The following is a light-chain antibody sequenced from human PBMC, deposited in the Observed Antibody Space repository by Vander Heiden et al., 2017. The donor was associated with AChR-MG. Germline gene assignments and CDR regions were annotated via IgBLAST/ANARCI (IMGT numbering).Light chain of an antibody. CDR2: DVS. CDR3: SSYTSSSTE. CDR1: SSDVGGYNY. Sequence: QSALTQPASVSGSPGQSITISCTGTSSDVGGYNYVSWYRQHPGKAPKLMIYDVSNRPSGVSNRFSGSKSGNTASLTISGLQAEDEADYYCSSYTSSSTEFGGGTKLTVI. J-gene: IGLJ3*02. V-gene: IGLV2-14*03.